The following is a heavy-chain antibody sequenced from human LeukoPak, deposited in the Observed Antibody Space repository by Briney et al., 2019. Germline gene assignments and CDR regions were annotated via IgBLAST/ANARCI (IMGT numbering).Heavy chain of an antibody. CDR2: IGTAGDT. D-gene: IGHD1-7*01. J-gene: IGHJ6*02. CDR3: ARAFPGTTFFLYYYGMDV. Sequence: SGGSLRLSCAASGFTFSSYAMSWVRQAPGKGLEWVSAIGTAGDTYYPGSVKGRFTISRENAKNSLYLQMNSLRAGDTAVYYCARAFPGTTFFLYYYGMDVWGQGTTVTVSS. CDR1: GFTFSSYA. V-gene: IGHV3-13*01.